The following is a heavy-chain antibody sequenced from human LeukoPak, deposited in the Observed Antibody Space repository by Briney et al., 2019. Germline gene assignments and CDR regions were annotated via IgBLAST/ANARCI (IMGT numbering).Heavy chain of an antibody. J-gene: IGHJ4*02. Sequence: PGGSLRLSCAASGFIFCSYGMHWVRQAPGKGLEWVAFIRYDGRNKYYADSVKGRFTISRDNSKNTLYLQMNSLRGADTAVYYCAKDSLRERIVGSTTRGVNDYWGQGILVTVSS. CDR1: GFIFCSYG. D-gene: IGHD1-26*01. CDR3: AKDSLRERIVGSTTRGVNDY. V-gene: IGHV3-30*02. CDR2: IRYDGRNK.